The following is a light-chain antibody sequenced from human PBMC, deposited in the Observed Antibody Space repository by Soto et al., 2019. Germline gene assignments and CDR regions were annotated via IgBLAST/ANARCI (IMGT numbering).Light chain of an antibody. CDR3: QQSYGTVIT. CDR1: RYTNSY. V-gene: IGKV1-39*01. CDR2: GAS. Sequence: DLEMIQSPSPLSASVGDRVTITCRARRYTNSYLNWYQQKPGKGPKLLIYGASNLQSGVPSRFSGSGSGTDFTLTITNLQPEDFATYYCQQSYGTVITFGQGTRLEIK. J-gene: IGKJ5*01.